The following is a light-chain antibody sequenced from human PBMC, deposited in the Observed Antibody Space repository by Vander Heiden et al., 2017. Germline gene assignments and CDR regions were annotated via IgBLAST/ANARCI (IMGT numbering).Light chain of an antibody. Sequence: DIQMTPSPSSLSASVGDRVTITCRASQSISSYLNWYQQKPGKAPKLLIYAASSLQSGVPSRFSGSGSGTDFTLTIGSLQPEDFATYYCQQSYSTPPTFGGGTKVEIK. CDR1: QSISSY. V-gene: IGKV1-39*01. CDR3: QQSYSTPPT. CDR2: AAS. J-gene: IGKJ4*01.